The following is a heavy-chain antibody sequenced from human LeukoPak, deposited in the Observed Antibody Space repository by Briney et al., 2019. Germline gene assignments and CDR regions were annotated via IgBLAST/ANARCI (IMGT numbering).Heavy chain of an antibody. CDR1: GFTFSSYS. CDR2: ISSSSSYI. V-gene: IGHV3-21*01. J-gene: IGHJ4*02. CDR3: ARDQTYYYDSSGYTDY. D-gene: IGHD3-22*01. Sequence: GRSLRLSCAASGFTFSSYSMNWVRQAPGKGLEWVSSISSSSSYIYYADSVKGRFTISRDNAKNSLYLQMNSLRAEDTAVYYCARDQTYYYDSSGYTDYWGQGTLVTVSS.